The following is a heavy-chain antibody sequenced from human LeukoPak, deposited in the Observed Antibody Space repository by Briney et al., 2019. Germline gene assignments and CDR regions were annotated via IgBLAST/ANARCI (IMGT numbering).Heavy chain of an antibody. CDR2: IYYSGST. J-gene: IGHJ4*02. D-gene: IGHD6-13*01. Sequence: SETLSLTCTVSGGSISSYYWSWIRQPPGKGLEWTGSIYYSGSTYYNPSLKSRVTISVDTSKNQFSLNLKSVTPENTAVYYCARNLIPEQLVLNFWGQGTLVTVSS. CDR1: GGSISSYY. V-gene: IGHV4-59*01. CDR3: ARNLIPEQLVLNF.